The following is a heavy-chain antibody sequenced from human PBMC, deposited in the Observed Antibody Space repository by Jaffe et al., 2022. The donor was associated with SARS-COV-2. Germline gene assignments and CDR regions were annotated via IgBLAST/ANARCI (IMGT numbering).Heavy chain of an antibody. CDR3: ARDARVSLGELSF. D-gene: IGHD3-16*02. J-gene: IGHJ4*02. V-gene: IGHV3-30-3*01. Sequence: QVQLVESGGGVVQPGRSLRLSCAASGFTFSSYAMHWVRQAPGKGLEWVAVISYDGSNKYYADSVKGRFTISRDNSKNTLYLQMNSLRAEDTAVYYCARDARVSLGELSFWGQGTLVTVSS. CDR2: ISYDGSNK. CDR1: GFTFSSYA.